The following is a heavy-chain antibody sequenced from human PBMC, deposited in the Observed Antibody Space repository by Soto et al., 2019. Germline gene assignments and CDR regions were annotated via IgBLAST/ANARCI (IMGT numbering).Heavy chain of an antibody. CDR2: MNPNSGNT. Sequence: VASVKVSCKASGYTFTSYDINWVRQATGQGLEWMGWMNPNSGNTGYAQKFQGRVTMTRNTSISTAYMELSSLRSEDTAVYYCARGVFRIGITMIVVVSGRYYFDYWGQGTLVTVSS. D-gene: IGHD3-22*01. CDR3: ARGVFRIGITMIVVVSGRYYFDY. V-gene: IGHV1-8*01. J-gene: IGHJ4*02. CDR1: GYTFTSYD.